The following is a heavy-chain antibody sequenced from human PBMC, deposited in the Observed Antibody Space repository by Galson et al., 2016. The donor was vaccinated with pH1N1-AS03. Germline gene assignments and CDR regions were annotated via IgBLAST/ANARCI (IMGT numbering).Heavy chain of an antibody. CDR1: GFIFSGYW. D-gene: IGHD3-3*01. CDR2: IKQDGSEK. J-gene: IGHJ3*02. CDR3: ARGKDFWSGYPDDPFDI. Sequence: SLRLSCAASGFIFSGYWMSWVRQAPGKGLEWVANIKQDGSEKYYVDSVKGRFTIARDNAKNSVYLQTNSLRGEDTAVYYCARGKDFWSGYPDDPFDIWGQGTRVTVSS. V-gene: IGHV3-7*03.